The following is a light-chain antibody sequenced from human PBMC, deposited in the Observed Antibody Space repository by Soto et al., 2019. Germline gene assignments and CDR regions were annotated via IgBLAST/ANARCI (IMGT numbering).Light chain of an antibody. V-gene: IGLV1-47*01. CDR1: SSNIGSNY. CDR3: AAWDDRLSGPV. J-gene: IGLJ1*01. CDR2: RNN. Sequence: QSVLTQPPSASGTPGQRVTISCSGSSSNIGSNYVYWYQQLPGTAPKLLIYRNNQRPSGVPDRFSGSKSGTSASLASSGLRSEDEADYYCAAWDDRLSGPVFGTGTKVTVL.